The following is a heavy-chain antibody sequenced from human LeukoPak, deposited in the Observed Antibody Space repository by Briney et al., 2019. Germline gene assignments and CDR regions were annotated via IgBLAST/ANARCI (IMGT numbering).Heavy chain of an antibody. D-gene: IGHD1-1*01. Sequence: GGSPRLSCAASGFTFRDYAMSWVRQAPGKGLEWVSTASYYVGKQYHADSVRGRFTVSRDNSRNTVSLQMSSLRVEDTGIYYCAKAGIGADGAGFLCEYWGQGTLVTVSS. CDR3: AKAGIGADGAGFLCEY. V-gene: IGHV3-23*01. CDR2: ASYYVGKQ. CDR1: GFTFRDYA. J-gene: IGHJ4*02.